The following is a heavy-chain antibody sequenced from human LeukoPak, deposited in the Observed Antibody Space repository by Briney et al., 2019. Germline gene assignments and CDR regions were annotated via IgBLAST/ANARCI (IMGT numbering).Heavy chain of an antibody. D-gene: IGHD3-9*01. V-gene: IGHV3-48*04. J-gene: IGHJ4*02. CDR3: ARSFYYDTSTGYYFFDY. CDR2: ISSSNDSI. CDR1: GFTFSTYG. Sequence: GGSLRLSCAASGFTFSTYGMTWVRQAPGKGLEWISYISSSNDSIKYADSVKGRFTITRDNAKNSLYLQMNSLRAEDTAVYYCARSFYYDTSTGYYFFDYWGQGPLVTVSS.